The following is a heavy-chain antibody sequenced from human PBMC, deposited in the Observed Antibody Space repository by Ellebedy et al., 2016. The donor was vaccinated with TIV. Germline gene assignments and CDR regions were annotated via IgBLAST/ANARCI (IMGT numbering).Heavy chain of an antibody. D-gene: IGHD2-2*01. CDR3: ARASSRAFVVVPADVAVDGMDV. Sequence: GGSLRLSCAASGLTFSNAWMNWVRQAPGKGLVWVSRIKGDGSGATYADSVKGRFTISRDNAKNTLYLEMTSLRAEETAVYYCARASSRAFVVVPADVAVDGMDVWGQGTTVTVSS. CDR2: IKGDGSGA. J-gene: IGHJ6*02. V-gene: IGHV3-74*01. CDR1: GLTFSNAW.